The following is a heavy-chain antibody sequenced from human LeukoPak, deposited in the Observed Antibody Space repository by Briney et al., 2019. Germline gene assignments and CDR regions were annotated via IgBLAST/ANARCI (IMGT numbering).Heavy chain of an antibody. V-gene: IGHV3-23*01. J-gene: IGHJ3*02. CDR1: GFTFSSYA. Sequence: GGSLRLSCAASGFTFSSYAMSWVRQAPGKGLEWVSAISGSGGSTYYADSVKGRFTISRDNSKNTLYLQMNSLRAEDTAVYYCAKVRPSSVVVVAAIYPGAFDIWGQGTMVTVSS. CDR3: AKVRPSSVVVVAAIYPGAFDI. CDR2: ISGSGGST. D-gene: IGHD2-15*01.